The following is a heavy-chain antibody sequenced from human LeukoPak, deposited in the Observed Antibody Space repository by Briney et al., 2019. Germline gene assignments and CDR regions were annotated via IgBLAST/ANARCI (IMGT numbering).Heavy chain of an antibody. CDR1: GYTFTSYG. CDR2: ISAYNGNT. D-gene: IGHD3-10*01. J-gene: IGHJ4*02. V-gene: IGHV1-18*01. CDR3: ARSLSPYYYGSGSYSGYFDY. Sequence: GASVKVSCKASGYTFTSYGISWVRQAPGQGLEWMGWISAYNGNTNYAQKLQGRVTMTTDTSTSTAYMELRSLRSDDTAVYYCARSLSPYYYGSGSYSGYFDYWGQGTLVTVSS.